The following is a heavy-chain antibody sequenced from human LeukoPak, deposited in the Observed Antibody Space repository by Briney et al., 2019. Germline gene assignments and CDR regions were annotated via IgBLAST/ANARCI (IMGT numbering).Heavy chain of an antibody. CDR3: ARAASWQQLDFDY. D-gene: IGHD6-13*01. V-gene: IGHV3-23*01. J-gene: IGHJ4*02. Sequence: GGSLRLSCAASGFTFSSYAMSWVRQAPGKGLEWVSGITGSGGNTYYADSVKGLFTISRDNSKNTLYLQMSNLRAEDTAIYYCARAASWQQLDFDYWGQGTLVTVSS. CDR1: GFTFSSYA. CDR2: ITGSGGNT.